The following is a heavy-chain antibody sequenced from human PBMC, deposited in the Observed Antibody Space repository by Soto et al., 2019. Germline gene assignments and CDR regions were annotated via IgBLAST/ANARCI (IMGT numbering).Heavy chain of an antibody. V-gene: IGHV3-23*01. CDR2: ISGSGGRT. D-gene: IGHD2-21*01. Sequence: EVQLLESGGGLIQPGGSLRLSCEASGFTFSNYGMTWVRLAPGKGLEWVSTISGSGGRTFYAEPVKGRFTISRDNSKNTQYLQMNSLRAEDTAVYYCANEMIASTLADFFDYWGQGTLVTVSS. CDR3: ANEMIASTLADFFDY. J-gene: IGHJ4*02. CDR1: GFTFSNYG.